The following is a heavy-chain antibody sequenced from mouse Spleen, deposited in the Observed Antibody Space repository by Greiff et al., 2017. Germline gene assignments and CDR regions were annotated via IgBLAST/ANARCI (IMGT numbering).Heavy chain of an antibody. J-gene: IGHJ4*01. CDR2: IDPSDSYT. Sequence: QVHVKQPGAELVMPGASVKLSCKASGYTFTSYWMHWVKQRPGQGLEWIGEIDPSDSYTNYNQKFKGKATLTVDKSSSTAYMQLSSLTSEDSAVYYCARGNPYYAMDYWGQGTSVTVSS. CDR3: ARGNPYYAMDY. V-gene: IGHV1-69*01. CDR1: GYTFTSYW.